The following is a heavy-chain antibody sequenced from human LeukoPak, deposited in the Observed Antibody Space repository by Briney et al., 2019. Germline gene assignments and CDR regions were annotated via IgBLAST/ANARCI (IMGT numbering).Heavy chain of an antibody. CDR1: GGTFSSYA. CDR3: ASGPMYDISGAFGN. Sequence: SAKVSCKASGGTFSSYAISWVRQAPGQGLEWMGGIIPIFGTANYAQKFQGRVTITTDESTSTAYMELSSLRSEDTAVYYCASGPMYDISGAFGNWGQGTLVTVSS. CDR2: IIPIFGTA. V-gene: IGHV1-69*05. D-gene: IGHD3-9*01. J-gene: IGHJ4*02.